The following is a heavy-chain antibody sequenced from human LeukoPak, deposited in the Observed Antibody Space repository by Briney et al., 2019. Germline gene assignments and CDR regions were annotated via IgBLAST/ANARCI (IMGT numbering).Heavy chain of an antibody. CDR3: ARPRDGSNILDY. J-gene: IGHJ4*02. CDR2: ISGSGGST. CDR1: GFTFSSYA. Sequence: PGGSLRLSCAASGFTFSSYAMSWVRQAPGKGLEWVSAISGSGGSTYYADSVRGRFTISRDNSENTIYLQMNSLRAEDTAIYYCARPRDGSNILDYWGPGTLVTVSS. V-gene: IGHV3-23*01. D-gene: IGHD5-24*01.